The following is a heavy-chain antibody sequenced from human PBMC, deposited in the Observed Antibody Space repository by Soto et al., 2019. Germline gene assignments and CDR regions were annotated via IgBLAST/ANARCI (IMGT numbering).Heavy chain of an antibody. V-gene: IGHV3-48*02. D-gene: IGHD4-17*01. CDR2: ISSTGETK. CDR1: GFTFSTHS. Sequence: EVQLVESGGGLVQPGGSLRLSCAASGFTFSTHSMDWVRQAPGKGLEWISFISSTGETKYYADSVKGRFTISRDNAKNSLYLQMESLRDEDTAVYYCVRDLRLPDYWGQGTLVTVSS. CDR3: VRDLRLPDY. J-gene: IGHJ4*02.